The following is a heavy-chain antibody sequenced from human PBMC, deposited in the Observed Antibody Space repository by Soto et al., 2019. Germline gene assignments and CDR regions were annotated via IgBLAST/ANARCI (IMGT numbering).Heavy chain of an antibody. CDR1: GFTFSDYY. CDR2: ISSSDSII. J-gene: IGHJ4*02. V-gene: IGHV3-11*01. CDR3: ARDLGYYDSSGYFDY. D-gene: IGHD3-22*01. Sequence: GGSLRLSCAASGFTFSDYYVSWIRQAPGKGLEWVSYISSSDSIIYYADSVKGRFTISRDNVKNSLYLQMNSLRAEDTGVYYCARDLGYYDSSGYFDYWGQGTLVTVSS.